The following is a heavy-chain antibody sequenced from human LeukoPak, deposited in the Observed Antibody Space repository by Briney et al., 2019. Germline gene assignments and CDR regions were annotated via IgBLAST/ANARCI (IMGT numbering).Heavy chain of an antibody. CDR1: GGTFSSYA. Sequence: APLKVSCKASGGTFSSYAISWVRQAPGQGLEWMGGIIPIFGTANYAQKFQGRVTITADESTSAAYMELSSLRSEDTAVYYCATLGCSSTSCYTEDPRGVDYWGQGTLVTVSS. D-gene: IGHD2-2*02. V-gene: IGHV1-69*13. CDR2: IIPIFGTA. CDR3: ATLGCSSTSCYTEDPRGVDY. J-gene: IGHJ4*02.